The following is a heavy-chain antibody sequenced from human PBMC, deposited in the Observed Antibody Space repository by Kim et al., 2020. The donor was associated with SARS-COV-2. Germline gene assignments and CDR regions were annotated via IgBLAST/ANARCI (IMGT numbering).Heavy chain of an antibody. Sequence: SQKFQGRVTINRETAASTAYMELSSLRSEDTAVYYCARGRWSIAAAAFDYWGQGTLVTVSS. CDR3: ARGRWSIAAAAFDY. D-gene: IGHD6-13*01. V-gene: IGHV1-3*01. J-gene: IGHJ4*02.